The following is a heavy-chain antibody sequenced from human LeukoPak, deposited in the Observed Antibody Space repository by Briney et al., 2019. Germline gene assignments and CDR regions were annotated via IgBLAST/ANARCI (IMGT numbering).Heavy chain of an antibody. CDR1: GFTFSSYE. V-gene: IGHV3-48*03. CDR2: ISSSGSTI. CDR3: ARVVKRRDGYNYYFDY. J-gene: IGHJ4*02. Sequence: GGSLRLSCAASGFTFSSYEMNWVRQAPGKGLEWVSYISSSGSTIYYADSVKGRFTISRDNAKNSLYLQMNSLRAEDTAVYYCARVVKRRDGYNYYFDYWGQGTLVTVSS. D-gene: IGHD5-24*01.